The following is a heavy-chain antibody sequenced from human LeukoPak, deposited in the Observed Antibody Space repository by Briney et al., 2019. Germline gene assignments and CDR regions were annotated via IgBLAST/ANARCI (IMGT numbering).Heavy chain of an antibody. J-gene: IGHJ6*04. Sequence: SETLSLTCAVYGGSFSGYYWSWIRQPPGKGLEWIVEINHSGSTNYNPSLKSRVTISVDTSKNQFSLKLSSVTAADTAVYYCARTVTSPRRYYYGMDVWGKGTTVTVSS. V-gene: IGHV4-34*01. D-gene: IGHD4-17*01. CDR2: INHSGST. CDR3: ARTVTSPRRYYYGMDV. CDR1: GGSFSGYY.